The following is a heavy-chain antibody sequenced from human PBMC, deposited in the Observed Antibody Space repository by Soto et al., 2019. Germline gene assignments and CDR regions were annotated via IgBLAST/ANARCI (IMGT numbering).Heavy chain of an antibody. V-gene: IGHV1-2*02. CDR3: ARGSLAARLFLLKFDP. Sequence: GASVKVSCKASGYTFTGYYMHCVRQAPGQGLEWMGWINPNSGGTNYAQKFQGRVTMTRDTSISTAYMELSRLRPDDTAVYYCARGSLAARLFLLKFDPWGQGTLVTVSS. CDR2: INPNSGGT. J-gene: IGHJ5*02. D-gene: IGHD6-6*01. CDR1: GYTFTGYY.